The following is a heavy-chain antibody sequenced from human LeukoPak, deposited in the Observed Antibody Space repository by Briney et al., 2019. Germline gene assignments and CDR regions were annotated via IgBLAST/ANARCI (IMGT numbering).Heavy chain of an antibody. D-gene: IGHD5-18*01. J-gene: IGHJ4*02. CDR2: MNPNSGNT. CDR1: GYTFTSYD. Sequence: ASVTVSCTASGYTFTSYDINWVRQATGQGLEWMGWMNPNSGNTGYAQKFQGRVTMTRNTSISTAYMELSSLRSEDTAVYYCARDRHVDTATHFDYWGQGTLVTVSS. CDR3: ARDRHVDTATHFDY. V-gene: IGHV1-8*01.